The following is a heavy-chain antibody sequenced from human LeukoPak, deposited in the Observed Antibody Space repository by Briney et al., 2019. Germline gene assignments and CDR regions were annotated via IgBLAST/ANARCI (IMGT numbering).Heavy chain of an antibody. V-gene: IGHV1-18*01. CDR1: GYTFTSYG. Sequence: ASVKVSCKASGYTFTSYGISWVRQAPGQGLEWMGWISAYNGNTNYAQKLQGRVTMTTNTSTSTAYMELRSLRSGDTAVYYCARVPCSGGSCYWFDPWGQGTLVTVSS. J-gene: IGHJ5*02. D-gene: IGHD2-15*01. CDR2: ISAYNGNT. CDR3: ARVPCSGGSCYWFDP.